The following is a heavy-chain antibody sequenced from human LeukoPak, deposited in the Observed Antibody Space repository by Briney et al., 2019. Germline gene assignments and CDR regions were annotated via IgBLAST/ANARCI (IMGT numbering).Heavy chain of an antibody. Sequence: GGSLRLSCAASGFTFSNYWMSWVRQAPGKGLEWVANIKQDRSEKYYVDSVKGRFTISRDNAKNSLYLQMNSLRAEDTAVYYCARDGLQGSSWQDAFDIWGQGTMVTVSS. V-gene: IGHV3-7*01. CDR2: IKQDRSEK. J-gene: IGHJ3*02. D-gene: IGHD6-13*01. CDR3: ARDGLQGSSWQDAFDI. CDR1: GFTFSNYW.